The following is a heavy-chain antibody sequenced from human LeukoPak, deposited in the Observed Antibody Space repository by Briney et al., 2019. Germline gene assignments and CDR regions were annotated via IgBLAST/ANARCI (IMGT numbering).Heavy chain of an antibody. J-gene: IGHJ6*02. V-gene: IGHV1-46*01. D-gene: IGHD3-3*01. Sequence: GASLKVSCKASGYTFISYYMHWVRQAPGQGLEWMGLINPSGGSTSYAQKFQGRVTMTRDTSTSTVYMELSSLRSEDTAVYYCARAYDFWSGYSDPGMDVWGQGTTVTVSS. CDR1: GYTFISYY. CDR2: INPSGGST. CDR3: ARAYDFWSGYSDPGMDV.